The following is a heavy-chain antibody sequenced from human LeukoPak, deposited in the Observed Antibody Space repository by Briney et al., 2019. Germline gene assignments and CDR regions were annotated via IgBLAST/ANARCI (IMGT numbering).Heavy chain of an antibody. V-gene: IGHV3-53*01. D-gene: IGHD1-1*01. CDR3: ARDGGSSTMEPTGGYYYYGMDV. CDR1: GFTVSNNY. J-gene: IGHJ6*02. CDR2: IYSDGRT. Sequence: GGSLRLSCAASGFTVSNNYMSWVRQAPGKGLEWVSLIYSDGRTSYTDSMKGRFTISRDNSKNTLSLQLNSLRAEDTAVYYCARDGGSSTMEPTGGYYYYGMDVWGQGTTVTVSS.